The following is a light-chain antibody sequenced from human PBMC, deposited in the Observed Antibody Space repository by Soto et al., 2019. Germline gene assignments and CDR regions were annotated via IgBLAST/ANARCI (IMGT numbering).Light chain of an antibody. CDR3: SSYTGISVL. Sequence: QSALTQSASVSGSPGQSITISCTGTSSDIGAYNYVSWYQQHPGKAPKLMIYDVSNRPSGVSNRFSGSKSGNTASLTISGLQAEDEADYYCSSYTGISVLFGGGTKLTVL. CDR1: SSDIGAYNY. CDR2: DVS. J-gene: IGLJ2*01. V-gene: IGLV2-14*03.